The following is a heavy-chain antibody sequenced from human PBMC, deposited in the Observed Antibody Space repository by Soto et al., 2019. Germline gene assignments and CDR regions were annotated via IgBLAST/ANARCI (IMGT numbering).Heavy chain of an antibody. V-gene: IGHV3-33*01. CDR1: GFTFSNYG. CDR2: IWYDGSNK. J-gene: IGHJ4*02. Sequence: QVQLVESGGGVVQPGRSLRLSCAASGFTFSNYGMHWVRHAPGKGLEWVAIIWYDGSNKYYADSVKGRFTISRDNSKNTLYLQMNSLRAEDTAVYYCARDPSNGYDSDIDSWGQGTLVTVSS. CDR3: ARDPSNGYDSDIDS. D-gene: IGHD5-12*01.